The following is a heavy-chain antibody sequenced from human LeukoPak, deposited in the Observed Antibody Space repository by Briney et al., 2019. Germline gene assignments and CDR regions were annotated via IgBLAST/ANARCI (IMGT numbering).Heavy chain of an antibody. CDR3: ARDGYSGNDGL. J-gene: IGHJ4*02. CDR2: IYHSGST. D-gene: IGHD5-12*01. CDR1: GGSISSYY. V-gene: IGHV4-59*01. Sequence: SETLSLTCTVSGGSISSYYWSWFRQPPGKGLEWIGYIYHSGSTKYNPSLKRRVTISVDTSKNQFSLKLSSVTAADTAVYYCARDGYSGNDGLWGQGTLVTVSS.